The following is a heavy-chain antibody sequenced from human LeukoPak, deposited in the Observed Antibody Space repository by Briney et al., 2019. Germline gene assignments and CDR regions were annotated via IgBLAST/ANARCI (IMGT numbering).Heavy chain of an antibody. J-gene: IGHJ2*01. CDR2: INHSGST. CDR3: ARLPAEMATTHYWYFDL. Sequence: PSETLSLTCAVYGGSFSGYCWSWIRQPPGKGLEWIGEINHSGSTNYNPSLKSRVTISVDTSKNQFSLKLSSVTAADTAVYYCARLPAEMATTHYWYFDLWGRGTLVTVSS. CDR1: GGSFSGYC. V-gene: IGHV4-34*01. D-gene: IGHD5-24*01.